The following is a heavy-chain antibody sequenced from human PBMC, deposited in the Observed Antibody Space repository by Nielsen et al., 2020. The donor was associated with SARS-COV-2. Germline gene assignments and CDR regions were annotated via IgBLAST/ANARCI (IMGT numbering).Heavy chain of an antibody. J-gene: IGHJ5*02. D-gene: IGHD4-17*01. V-gene: IGHV1-18*01. CDR3: ASSVTRENWFDP. Sequence: GESLKISCKGSGYTFTSYGISWVRQAPGQGLEWMGWISAYNGNTNYAQKLQGRVTMTTDTSTSTAYMELRSLRSDDTAVYYCASSVTRENWFDPWGQGTLVTVSS. CDR1: GYTFTSYG. CDR2: ISAYNGNT.